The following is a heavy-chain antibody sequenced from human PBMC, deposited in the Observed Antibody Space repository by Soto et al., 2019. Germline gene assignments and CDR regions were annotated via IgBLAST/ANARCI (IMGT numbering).Heavy chain of an antibody. Sequence: PGGSQRLSYAASGFTFSYYYMSWIRQAPGKGLEWVSYISSSGSTIYYADSVKGRFTISRDNAKNSLYLQMNSLRAEDTAVYYWARGKIASDAFDIWGQGTMVTVSS. CDR1: GFTFSYYY. V-gene: IGHV3-11*01. J-gene: IGHJ3*02. CDR3: ARGKIASDAFDI. CDR2: ISSSGSTI. D-gene: IGHD3-3*02.